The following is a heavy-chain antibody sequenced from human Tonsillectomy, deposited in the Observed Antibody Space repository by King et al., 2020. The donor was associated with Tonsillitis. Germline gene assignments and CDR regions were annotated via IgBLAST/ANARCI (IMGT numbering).Heavy chain of an antibody. CDR2: VYYSGST. V-gene: IGHV4-39*01. CDR1: GGSISTSSYY. D-gene: IGHD6-19*01. Sequence: QLQESGPGLVKPSETLSLTCTVSGGSISTSSYYWGWIRQPPGKGLEWIGSVYYSGSTYYNPSLKSRVTISVDTPKNQFSLNLSSVTAADTAVYYCARPLAVADTDNLFDPWGQGTLVTVSS. CDR3: ARPLAVADTDNLFDP. J-gene: IGHJ5*02.